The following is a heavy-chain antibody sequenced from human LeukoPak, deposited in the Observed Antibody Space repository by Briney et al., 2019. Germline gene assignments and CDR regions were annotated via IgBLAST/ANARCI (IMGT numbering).Heavy chain of an antibody. Sequence: GGSPRLSCAASGFTFSSYWMHWVRQGPGKGLVWVSRINSDGSSTTYADSVKGRFTISRDNAKNTLYLQMNSLRAEDTAVYYCARDPSGEYGDYFDYWGQGTLVSVSS. CDR2: INSDGSST. V-gene: IGHV3-74*01. CDR1: GFTFSSYW. D-gene: IGHD4-17*01. CDR3: ARDPSGEYGDYFDY. J-gene: IGHJ4*02.